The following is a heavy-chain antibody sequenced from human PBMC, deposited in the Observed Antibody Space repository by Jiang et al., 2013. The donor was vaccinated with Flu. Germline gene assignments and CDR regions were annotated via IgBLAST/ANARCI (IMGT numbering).Heavy chain of an antibody. Sequence: LLKPSETLSLTCTVSGGSISSYFWSWIRQPPGKGLEWIGYISNFGSTNYSPSLKSRVTISIDTSKNQFSLKLNSMTAADTAVFYCARHSTSVSPFEYWGQGALVTVSS. CDR3: ARHSTSVSPFEY. CDR1: GGSISSYF. D-gene: IGHD4-11*01. J-gene: IGHJ4*02. CDR2: ISNFGST. V-gene: IGHV4-59*08.